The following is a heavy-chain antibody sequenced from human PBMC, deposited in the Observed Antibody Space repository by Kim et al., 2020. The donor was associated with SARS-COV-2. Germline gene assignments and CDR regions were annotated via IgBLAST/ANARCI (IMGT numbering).Heavy chain of an antibody. V-gene: IGHV3-7*01. CDR3: ARDGRLHY. Sequence: LSLTCAASGFTFSNFFMTWVRQAPGKGLEWVAQINPDGSEKFYVDSVKGRFTISRDNAKNSLFLQMNSLRAEDTAVYYCARDGRLHYWGQGNLVAVSS. J-gene: IGHJ4*02. D-gene: IGHD1-26*01. CDR2: INPDGSEK. CDR1: GFTFSNFF.